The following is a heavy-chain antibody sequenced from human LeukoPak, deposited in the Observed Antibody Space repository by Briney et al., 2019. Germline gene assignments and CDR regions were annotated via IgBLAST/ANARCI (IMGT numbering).Heavy chain of an antibody. D-gene: IGHD2-8*01. CDR1: GYRFTSYW. J-gene: IGHJ6*03. CDR3: ARHGHCTNGVCYSNYYYYMDV. Sequence: NRGESLKISCKGSGYRFTSYWIGCVRQMPGEGLEWMGIIYPDDSDTRYSPSFEGQVIISVDKSISTAYMQWSSLKASDTATYYCARHGHCTNGVCYSNYYYYMDVWGKGTTVTVSS. CDR2: IYPDDSDT. V-gene: IGHV5-51*01.